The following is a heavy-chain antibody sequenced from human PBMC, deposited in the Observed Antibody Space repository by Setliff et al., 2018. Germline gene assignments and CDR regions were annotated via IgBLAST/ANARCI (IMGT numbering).Heavy chain of an antibody. V-gene: IGHV1-18*01. CDR1: GYTFTSYG. CDR3: ARGLYCSSTSCNPFYYYYYGMDV. D-gene: IGHD2-2*01. CDR2: ISAYNGNT. J-gene: IGHJ6*02. Sequence: ASVKVSCKASGYTFTSYGISWVRQAPGQGLEWMGWISAYNGNTNYAQKLQGRVTMTRDTSTSTVYMELSSLRSEDTAVYYCARGLYCSSTSCNPFYYYYYGMDVWGQGTTVTVSS.